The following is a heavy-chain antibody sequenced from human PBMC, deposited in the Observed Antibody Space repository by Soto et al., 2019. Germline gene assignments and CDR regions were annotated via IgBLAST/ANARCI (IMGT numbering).Heavy chain of an antibody. Sequence: SVKVSCKASGGTFSSYTIIWVRQAPGQGLEWMGRIIPILGIANYAQKFQGRVTITADKSTSTAYMELSSLRSEDTAVYYCARDESSSSGIDYWGQGTLVTVSS. V-gene: IGHV1-69*04. CDR3: ARDESSSSGIDY. CDR2: IIPILGIA. J-gene: IGHJ4*02. D-gene: IGHD6-6*01. CDR1: GGTFSSYT.